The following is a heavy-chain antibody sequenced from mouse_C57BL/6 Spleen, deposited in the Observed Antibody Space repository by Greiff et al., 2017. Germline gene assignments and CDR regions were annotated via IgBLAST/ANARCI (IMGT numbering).Heavy chain of an antibody. CDR1: GYSITSGYY. J-gene: IGHJ2*01. CDR3: ARDGEYDYFDY. D-gene: IGHD5-1*01. V-gene: IGHV3-6*01. Sequence: VQLKQSGPGLVKPSQSLSLTCSVTGYSITSGYYWNWIRQFPGNKLEWMGYISYDGSNNYNPSLKNRISITRDTSKNQFFLKLNSVTTEDTATYYCARDGEYDYFDYWGRGTTLTVSS. CDR2: ISYDGSN.